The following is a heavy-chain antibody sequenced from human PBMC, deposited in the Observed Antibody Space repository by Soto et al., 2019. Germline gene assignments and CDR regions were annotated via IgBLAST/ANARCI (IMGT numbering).Heavy chain of an antibody. D-gene: IGHD2-2*01. CDR2: IIPILGIA. V-gene: IGHV1-69*02. CDR3: ARGRRTSPLDY. J-gene: IGHJ4*02. CDR1: GGTFSSYT. Sequence: QVQLVQSGAEVKKPGSSVKVSCKASGGTFSSYTISWVRQAPGQGLEWMGRIIPILGIANYTKKFQGRVTINADKSTSTAYMELSSLRSEDTAVYYCARGRRTSPLDYWGQGTLVTVSS.